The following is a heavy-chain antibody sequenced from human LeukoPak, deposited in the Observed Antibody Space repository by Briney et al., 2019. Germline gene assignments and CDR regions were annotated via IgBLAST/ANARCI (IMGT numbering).Heavy chain of an antibody. CDR3: ARVVGSPYYDFWSGYSTSVPWGSSPTLHAFDI. Sequence: SVKVSCKASGYTFTGYYMHWVRQAPGPGLEWMGGINPNSDGSKYAQQSHGRVTRTRVTSISTPYMELSMLRSDDTAVYYCARVVGSPYYDFWSGYSTSVPWGSSPTLHAFDIWGQGTMVTFSS. V-gene: IGHV1-2*02. CDR1: GYTFTGYY. J-gene: IGHJ3*02. CDR2: INPNSDGS. D-gene: IGHD3-3*01.